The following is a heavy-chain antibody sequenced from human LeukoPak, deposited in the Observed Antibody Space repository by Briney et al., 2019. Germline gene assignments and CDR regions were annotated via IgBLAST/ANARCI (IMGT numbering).Heavy chain of an antibody. CDR1: GFTFSSYS. Sequence: RGSLRLSCAASGFTFSSYSMNWVRQAPGKGLEWVSYISSSSSTIYYADSVKGRFTISRDNAKNSLYLQMNSLRAEDTAVYYCARERDGYNDDYWGQGTLVTVSS. V-gene: IGHV3-48*01. CDR3: ARERDGYNDDY. J-gene: IGHJ4*02. D-gene: IGHD5-24*01. CDR2: ISSSSSTI.